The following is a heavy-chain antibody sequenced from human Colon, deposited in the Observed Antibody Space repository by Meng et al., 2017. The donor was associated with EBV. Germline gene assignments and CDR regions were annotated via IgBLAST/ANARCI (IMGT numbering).Heavy chain of an antibody. CDR1: GGSIGSYY. J-gene: IGHJ5*02. Sequence: QVQLQEAGPGLVKPSEATSLTCTFSGGSIGSYYWRWIRQPPGKGLEWIGYIYYSGSTNYNPSLQSRVTISVDTSKNQFSLKLSSVTAADTAVYYCARHFINWFDPWGQGTLVTVSS. CDR2: IYYSGST. CDR3: ARHFINWFDP. V-gene: IGHV4-59*08.